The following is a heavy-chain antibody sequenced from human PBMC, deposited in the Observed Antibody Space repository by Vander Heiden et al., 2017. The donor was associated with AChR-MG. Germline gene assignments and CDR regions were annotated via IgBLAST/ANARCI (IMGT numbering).Heavy chain of an antibody. Sequence: QLQLQESGPGLVTPSETLSLTCTVSGGSISSSSYSWGWSRQAPGKGRGWIGSIYYSGSTYYNPSLKSRVTISVDTSKNQFSLKLSAVTAADTAVYYCARTDYVWGSYRPDFDYWGQGTLGTVSS. J-gene: IGHJ4*02. V-gene: IGHV4-39*01. CDR3: ARTDYVWGSYRPDFDY. CDR1: GGSISSSSYS. CDR2: IYYSGST. D-gene: IGHD3-16*02.